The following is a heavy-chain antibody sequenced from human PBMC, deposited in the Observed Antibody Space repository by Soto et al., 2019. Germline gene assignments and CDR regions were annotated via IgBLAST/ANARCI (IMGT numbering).Heavy chain of an antibody. CDR2: ISWNSGSI. CDR3: AKDSDYLWGSYSYFDY. D-gene: IGHD3-16*01. V-gene: IGHV3-9*01. CDR1: RFSFDDYA. Sequence: EVQLVESGGGLVQPGRSLRLSCAASRFSFDDYAMHWVRQAPGKGLEWVSGISWNSGSIDYAYSVEGRFTISRDNAKNSLSLQMNSLSAEDTALYYCAKDSDYLWGSYSYFDYWGQGTLVIVSS. J-gene: IGHJ4*02.